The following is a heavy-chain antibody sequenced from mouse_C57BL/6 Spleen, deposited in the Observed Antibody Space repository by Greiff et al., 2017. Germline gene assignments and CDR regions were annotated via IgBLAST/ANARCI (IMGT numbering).Heavy chain of an antibody. Sequence: EVQLVASGGGLVKPGGSLKLSCAASGFTFSDYGMHWVRQAPEKGLEWVAYISSGSSTIYYADTGEGRFTISRDNAKNTLFLQMNSLRSEDTAMYDCARPGGNWYFDVWGTGTTVTVSS. CDR1: GFTFSDYG. V-gene: IGHV5-17*01. CDR2: ISSGSSTI. CDR3: ARPGGNWYFDV. J-gene: IGHJ1*03.